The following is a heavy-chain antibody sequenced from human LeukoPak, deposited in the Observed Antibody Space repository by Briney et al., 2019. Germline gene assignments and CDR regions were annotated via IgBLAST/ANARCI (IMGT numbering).Heavy chain of an antibody. Sequence: GASVTVSCKASGYTFTSYAMNWVRQAPGQGLEWMGWINTNTGNPTYAQGFTGRFVFSLDTSVSTAYLQISSLKADDTAVYYCARNPTGIYSGYDYGWFDPWGQGTLVTVSS. CDR1: GYTFTSYA. CDR3: ARNPTGIYSGYDYGWFDP. J-gene: IGHJ5*02. CDR2: INTNTGNP. V-gene: IGHV7-4-1*02. D-gene: IGHD5-12*01.